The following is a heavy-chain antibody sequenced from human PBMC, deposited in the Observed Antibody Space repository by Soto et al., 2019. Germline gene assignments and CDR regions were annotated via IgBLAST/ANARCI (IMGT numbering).Heavy chain of an antibody. V-gene: IGHV3-23*01. D-gene: IGHD6-19*01. J-gene: IGHJ5*02. CDR2: ITGSGGAT. CDR1: AFTFSIYA. CDR3: AKSSGWYVHNWIDR. Sequence: GGSLRLSCIPSAFTFSIYAMTRLGQALGKGLEWVSSITGSGGATYHAVSVRGRFTISRDSAKNTLYLQMNSLRAEETAMYYCAKSSGWYVHNWIDRWGHGTLVTVSS.